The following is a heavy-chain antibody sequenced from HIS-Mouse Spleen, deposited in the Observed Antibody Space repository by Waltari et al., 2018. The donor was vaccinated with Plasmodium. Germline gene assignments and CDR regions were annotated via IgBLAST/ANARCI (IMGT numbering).Heavy chain of an antibody. D-gene: IGHD6-13*01. CDR3: ASSWYWYFDL. V-gene: IGHV3-7*01. J-gene: IGHJ2*01. Sequence: EVQLVESGGGLVQPGGSLRLSCAASGFTFSSYWMSWVRQAPGKGLEVVGNIKQNGSEKYYLDSGKGRFTISRDNAKNSLYLQMNSLRAEDTAVYYCASSWYWYFDLWGRGTLVTVSS. CDR1: GFTFSSYW. CDR2: IKQNGSEK.